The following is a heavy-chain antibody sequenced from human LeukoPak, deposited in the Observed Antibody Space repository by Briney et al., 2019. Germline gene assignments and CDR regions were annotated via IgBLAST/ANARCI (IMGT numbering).Heavy chain of an antibody. CDR1: GYTFTTYA. D-gene: IGHD6-13*01. CDR3: AREVPAPYSSSRNNWFDP. V-gene: IGHV1-3*04. Sequence: GASVKVSCKASGYTFTTYAMHWVRQAPGQRLEWMGWINTGNGNTKYSQNFQGRATITRDTSASTAYMELSSLRSEDTALYYCAREVPAPYSSSRNNWFDPWGQGTLVTVSS. CDR2: INTGNGNT. J-gene: IGHJ5*02.